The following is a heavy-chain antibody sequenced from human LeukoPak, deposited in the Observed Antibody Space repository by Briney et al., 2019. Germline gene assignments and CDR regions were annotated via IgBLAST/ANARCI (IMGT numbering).Heavy chain of an antibody. CDR1: GYTFTTLD. CDR2: INPNSGGT. J-gene: IGHJ5*02. D-gene: IGHD2-2*01. V-gene: IGHV1-2*02. CDR3: ARDRAIVPAAENWFDP. Sequence: GASVKVSCKASGYTFTTLDINWVRQAPGQGLEWMGWINPNSGGTNYAQKFQGGVTMTRDTSISTAYMELSRLRSDDTAVYYCARDRAIVPAAENWFDPWGQGTLVTVSS.